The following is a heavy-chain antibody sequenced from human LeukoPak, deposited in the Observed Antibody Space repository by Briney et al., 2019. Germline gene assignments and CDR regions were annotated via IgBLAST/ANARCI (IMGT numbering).Heavy chain of an antibody. CDR2: IIPIFGTA. Sequence: SVKVSCKASGGTFSSYAISWVRQAPGQGLEWMGGIIPIFGTANYAQKFQGRVTITTDESTSTAYMELSSLRSEDTAVYYCARTDSLAHYDFWSGYQFDYWGQGTLVTVSS. CDR3: ARTDSLAHYDFWSGYQFDY. V-gene: IGHV1-69*05. J-gene: IGHJ4*02. D-gene: IGHD3-3*01. CDR1: GGTFSSYA.